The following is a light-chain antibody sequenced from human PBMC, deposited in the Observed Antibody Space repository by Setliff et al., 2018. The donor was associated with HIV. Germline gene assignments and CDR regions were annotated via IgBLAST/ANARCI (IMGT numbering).Light chain of an antibody. Sequence: SVLAQPASVSGSPGQSITISCTGISSDVGGYYSVSWYQQHPGKAPKLMIYDVINRPSGVSNRFSGSRSGNTASLTISGLQAEDEADYYCCSYAGSSTPLVFGTGTKVTVL. J-gene: IGLJ1*01. CDR2: DVI. CDR3: CSYAGSSTPLV. CDR1: SSDVGGYYS. V-gene: IGLV2-14*03.